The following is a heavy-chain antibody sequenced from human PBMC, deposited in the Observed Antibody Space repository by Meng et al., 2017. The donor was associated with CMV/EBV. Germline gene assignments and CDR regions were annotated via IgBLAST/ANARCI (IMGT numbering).Heavy chain of an antibody. CDR2: ISVYNGHT. D-gene: IGHD2-21*01. CDR3: ARGVPLGIIYSFDY. CDR1: GYTFTGYG. J-gene: IGHJ4*01. Sequence: QVQLAQSGAEVKKPGSSVKVSCKASGYTFTGYGISWVRQAPGQGLEWMGWISVYNGHTNFAQNLQGRVTMTTDTSTSTAYVELRSLRSDDTAIYYCARGVPLGIIYSFDYWGQGTLVTVSS. V-gene: IGHV1-18*01.